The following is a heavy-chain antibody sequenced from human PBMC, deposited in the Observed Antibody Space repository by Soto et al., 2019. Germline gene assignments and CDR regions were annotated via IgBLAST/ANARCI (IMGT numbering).Heavy chain of an antibody. V-gene: IGHV3-23*01. D-gene: IGHD1-26*01. CDR2: ISGSGAST. CDR3: AKDLIGRIVGATFDY. J-gene: IGHJ4*02. Sequence: GGSLRLSCAASGFSFGGYAVTWVRQAPGKGLEWVSAISGSGASTYYADSVKGRFTISRDNSKNTLYLQMNSLRAEDTAVYYCAKDLIGRIVGATFDYWGQGTRVTVSS. CDR1: GFSFGGYA.